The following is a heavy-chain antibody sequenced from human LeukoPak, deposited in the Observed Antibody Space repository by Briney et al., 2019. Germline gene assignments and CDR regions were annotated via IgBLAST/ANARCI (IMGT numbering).Heavy chain of an antibody. CDR2: ISSGSDYI. V-gene: IGHV3-21*01. D-gene: IGHD1-26*01. CDR3: ARAEVGAVNY. Sequence: GGSLRLSCAASGFTFSSYSMNWVRQAPGKGLEWVSFISSGSDYIYYADSVKGRFTISRDNAKNSLYLQMNSPRAEDTAVYYCARAEVGAVNYWGQGTLVTVSS. CDR1: GFTFSSYS. J-gene: IGHJ4*02.